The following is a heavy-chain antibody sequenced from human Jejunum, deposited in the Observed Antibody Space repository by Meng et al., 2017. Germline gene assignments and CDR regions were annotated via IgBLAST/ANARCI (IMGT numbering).Heavy chain of an antibody. CDR2: ISKNGVT. V-gene: IGHV4-59*12. CDR3: ARGPYYFDSLGYYYGLDY. Sequence: SETLSLTCSVSGVSISDYFWTWIRQPPGEGLEWIGYISKNGVTNYNASLESRVTISVDSSKNQLSLKLRSATAADTAFYFCARGPYYFDSLGYYYGLDYWGQGTLVTVSS. CDR1: GVSISDYF. J-gene: IGHJ4*02. D-gene: IGHD3-22*01.